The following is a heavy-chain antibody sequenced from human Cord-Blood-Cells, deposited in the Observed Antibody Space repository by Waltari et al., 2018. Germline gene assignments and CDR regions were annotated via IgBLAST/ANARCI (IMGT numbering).Heavy chain of an antibody. CDR3: ATSLTGQIGAFDI. CDR2: IYYSGGT. Sequence: QVQLQESGPGLVKPSETLSLTCTVSGGSISSHYWSWIRQPPGKGLEWIGYIYYSGGTNDNPSLKSRVTISVDTSKNQCSLKLSSVTAADTAVYYCATSLTGQIGAFDIWGQGTMVTVSS. J-gene: IGHJ3*02. D-gene: IGHD3-9*01. V-gene: IGHV4-59*11. CDR1: GGSISSHY.